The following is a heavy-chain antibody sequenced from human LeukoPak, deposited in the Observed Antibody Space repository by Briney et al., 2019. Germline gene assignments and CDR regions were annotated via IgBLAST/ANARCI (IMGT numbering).Heavy chain of an antibody. J-gene: IGHJ6*03. CDR2: SSWDGGSA. CDR1: GFTFDDYA. CDR3: ARDPYSGGYGDYYYYYMDL. V-gene: IGHV3-43D*03. Sequence: GGSLRLSCAASGFTFDDYAMHWVRQASGKGLEWVSLSSWDGGSAHYADSVKGRFTISRDNAKNSLYLQMNSLRAEDTAVYYCARDPYSGGYGDYYYYYMDLWGQGTTVTISS. D-gene: IGHD1-26*01.